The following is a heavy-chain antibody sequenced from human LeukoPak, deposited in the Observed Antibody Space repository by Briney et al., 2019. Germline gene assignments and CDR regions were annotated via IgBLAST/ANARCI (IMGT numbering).Heavy chain of an antibody. J-gene: IGHJ4*02. V-gene: IGHV3-7*01. CDR2: IKRDGSEK. Sequence: GGSLRLSCAGSGFTFSDYWMSWVRQAPGKGLEWVANIKRDGSEKYCADSVKGRFTISRDNGKKSLYLQMNSLRAEDTAVYYCARFSQLGDWGQGTLVTVSS. D-gene: IGHD1-1*01. CDR3: ARFSQLGD. CDR1: GFTFSDYW.